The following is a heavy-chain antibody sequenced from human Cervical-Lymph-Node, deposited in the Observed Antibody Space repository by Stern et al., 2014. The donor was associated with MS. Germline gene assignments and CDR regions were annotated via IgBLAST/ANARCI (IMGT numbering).Heavy chain of an antibody. V-gene: IGHV1-2*02. Sequence: VQLLESGAEARAPGASMKVSCKASGYIFTDYYLHWVRQAPGQGLELLGWINPNSGGTNYAQNFQGRVTMTRDTSISTAYMELRWLGSADTAVYYCARGSGTAYDLRGDYWGQGTLVTVSS. CDR2: INPNSGGT. J-gene: IGHJ4*01. CDR1: GYIFTDYY. CDR3: ARGSGTAYDLRGDY. D-gene: IGHD3-3*01.